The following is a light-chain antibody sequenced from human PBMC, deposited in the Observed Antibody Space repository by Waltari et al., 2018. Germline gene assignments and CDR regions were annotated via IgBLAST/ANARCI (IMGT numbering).Light chain of an antibody. CDR1: SSDVGGYNF. Sequence: QSALTQPPSASGSPGQSVTISCTGSSSDVGGYNFVSWHQQHPGKAPKLMIYEVIKRPWGVPDRSSGSKSGNTASLTVSRLQAEDEADYYCSSYGGYNTPYVFGGGTKLTVL. V-gene: IGLV2-8*01. J-gene: IGLJ2*01. CDR3: SSYGGYNTPYV. CDR2: EVI.